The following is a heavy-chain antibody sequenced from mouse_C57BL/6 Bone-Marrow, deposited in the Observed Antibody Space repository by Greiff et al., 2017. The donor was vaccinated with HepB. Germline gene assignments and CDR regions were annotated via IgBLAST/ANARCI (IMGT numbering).Heavy chain of an antibody. CDR3: ARESINVLRSLFDY. V-gene: IGHV1-76*01. CDR1: GYTFTDYY. Sequence: QVQLQQSGAELVRPGASVKLSCKASGYTFTDYYINWVKQRPGQGLEWIARIYPGSGNTYYNEKFKGKATLTAEKSSSTAYMQLSRLTSEDSAVYFCARESINVLRSLFDYWGQGTTLTVSS. J-gene: IGHJ2*01. CDR2: IYPGSGNT. D-gene: IGHD1-1*01.